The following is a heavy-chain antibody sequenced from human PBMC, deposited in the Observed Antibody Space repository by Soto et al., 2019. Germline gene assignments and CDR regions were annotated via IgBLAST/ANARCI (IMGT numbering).Heavy chain of an antibody. V-gene: IGHV4-30-2*01. Sequence: PSETLSLTCAVSGGSISSGGYSWSWIRQPPGKGLEWIGYIYHSGSTYYNPSLKSRVTISVDRSKNQFSLKLSSVTAADTAVYYCARRYGSSFDYWGQGTPVTVSS. CDR3: ARRYGSSFDY. J-gene: IGHJ4*02. CDR1: GGSISSGGYS. D-gene: IGHD3-16*01. CDR2: IYHSGST.